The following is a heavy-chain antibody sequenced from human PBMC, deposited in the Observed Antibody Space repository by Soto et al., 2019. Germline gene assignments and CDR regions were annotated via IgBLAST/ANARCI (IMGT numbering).Heavy chain of an antibody. D-gene: IGHD3-10*01. CDR2: IGVSGDTT. Sequence: EVQLLESGGGLVQPGGSLRLSCAASGFTFSSYAMSWVRQAPGKGLEWVSAIGVSGDTTYYADSVKGRFTISRDNSKNTLYLQMGSLRAEETAVYYCAKVRRFGELRSLYWCQGTLVTVSS. J-gene: IGHJ4*02. V-gene: IGHV3-23*01. CDR1: GFTFSSYA. CDR3: AKVRRFGELRSLY.